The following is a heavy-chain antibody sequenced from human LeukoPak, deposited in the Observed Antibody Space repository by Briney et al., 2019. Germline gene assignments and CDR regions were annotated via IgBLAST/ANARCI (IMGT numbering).Heavy chain of an antibody. CDR1: GFTFSSYA. V-gene: IGHV3-23*01. D-gene: IGHD2-2*01. CDR3: AKGSISTSRYYFDY. CDR2: ISGSGGST. J-gene: IGHJ4*02. Sequence: GGSLRLSCAASGFTFSSYAMSWVRQAPGKGLEWVSGISGSGGSTYYADSVKGRFTISRDNSKNTLYLQMNSLRAEDTAVYYCAKGSISTSRYYFDYWGQGTLVTVSS.